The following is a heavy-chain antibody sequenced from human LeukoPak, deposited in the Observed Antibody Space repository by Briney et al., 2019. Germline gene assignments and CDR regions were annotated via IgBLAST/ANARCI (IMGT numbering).Heavy chain of an antibody. V-gene: IGHV3-23*01. Sequence: GGSLRLSCAASGFTFSSYAMSWVCQAPGKGLEWVSAISGSGGSTYYADSVKGRFTISRDNSKNTLYLQMNSLRAEDTAVYYCAKDRGDIVATIFGYWGQGTLVTVSS. CDR2: ISGSGGST. CDR3: AKDRGDIVATIFGY. CDR1: GFTFSSYA. J-gene: IGHJ4*02. D-gene: IGHD5-12*01.